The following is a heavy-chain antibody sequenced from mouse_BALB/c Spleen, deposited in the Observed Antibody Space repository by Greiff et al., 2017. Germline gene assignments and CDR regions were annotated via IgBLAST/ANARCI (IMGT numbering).Heavy chain of an antibody. V-gene: IGHV1-54*01. D-gene: IGHD2-14*01. J-gene: IGHJ4*01. Sequence: QVQLQQSGAELVRPGTSVKVSCKASGYAFTNFLIEWVKQRPGQGLEWIGVINPGSGGTNYNGKFKGKATLTADKSSSTAYMQLSSLTSDDSAVYFCARGYDTYAMDYGGQGTSVGGSA. CDR1: GYAFTNFL. CDR2: INPGSGGT. CDR3: ARGYDTYAMDY.